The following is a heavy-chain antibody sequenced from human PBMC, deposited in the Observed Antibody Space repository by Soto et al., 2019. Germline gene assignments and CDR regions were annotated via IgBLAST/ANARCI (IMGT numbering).Heavy chain of an antibody. J-gene: IGHJ6*02. D-gene: IGHD6-19*01. V-gene: IGHV1-18*01. CDR2: ISAYNGNT. CDR3: ARVGVIAVAGTSRYYYGMDV. CDR1: GYTFTSYG. Sequence: QVQLVQSGAEVKKPGASVKVSCKASGYTFTSYGISWVRQAPGQGLEWMGWISAYNGNTNYAQKLQGRVTMTTDTSTSTAYMELGSLRSDDTAVYYCARVGVIAVAGTSRYYYGMDVWGQGTTVTVSS.